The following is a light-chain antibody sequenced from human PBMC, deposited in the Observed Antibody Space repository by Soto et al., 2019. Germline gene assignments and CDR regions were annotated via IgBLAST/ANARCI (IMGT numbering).Light chain of an antibody. J-gene: IGKJ5*01. CDR1: QAIDTY. CDR2: AAS. Sequence: DIQLTQSPSFLSASVGDRVTITCRASQAIDTYLAWYQQKPGKAPKLLIYAASLLQSGVPSRFSGSGSGTEFTLTINSLQPEDFASYYCQQLNSFPVIFGRGTRLEIK. CDR3: QQLNSFPVI. V-gene: IGKV1-9*01.